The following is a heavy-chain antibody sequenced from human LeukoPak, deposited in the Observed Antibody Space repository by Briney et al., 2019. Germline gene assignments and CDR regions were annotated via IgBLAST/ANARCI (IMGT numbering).Heavy chain of an antibody. CDR2: ISSSGSTI. Sequence: PGGSLRLSCAASGFTFSSYEMNWVRQAPGKGLEWVSYISSSGSTIYYADSVKGRFTISRDNSKNTLYLQMNSLRAEDTAVYYCAKDPIVGATTGTDAFDIWGQGTMVTVSS. CDR1: GFTFSSYE. J-gene: IGHJ3*02. CDR3: AKDPIVGATTGTDAFDI. V-gene: IGHV3-48*03. D-gene: IGHD1-26*01.